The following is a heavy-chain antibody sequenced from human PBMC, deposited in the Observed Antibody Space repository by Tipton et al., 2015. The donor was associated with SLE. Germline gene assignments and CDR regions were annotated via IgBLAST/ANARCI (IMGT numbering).Heavy chain of an antibody. Sequence: TLSLTCTVSGGSISSYFWSWIRQPPGKGLEWIGYIYYSGGTNYNPSLKSRVTISVDTSKNQFSLKLSSVTAADTAVYYCARGGRISMLGVATDGAFDIWCQGTMVTVSS. CDR1: GGSISSYF. V-gene: IGHV4-59*01. J-gene: IGHJ3*02. D-gene: IGHD3-3*01. CDR2: IYYSGGT. CDR3: ARGGRISMLGVATDGAFDI.